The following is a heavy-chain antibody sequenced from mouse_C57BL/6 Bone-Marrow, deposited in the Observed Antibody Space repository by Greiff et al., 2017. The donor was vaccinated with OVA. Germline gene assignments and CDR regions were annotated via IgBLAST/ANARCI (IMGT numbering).Heavy chain of an antibody. CDR2: INPSSGYT. CDR3: ARKEWAY. Sequence: VQLQQSGAELAKPGASVKLSCKASGYTFTSYWMHWVKQRPGQGLEWIGYINPSSGYTKYNQKFKDKATLTADNSSSPAYMHLSSLTYEDSAVYCSARKEWAYWGQGTLVTVSA. CDR1: GYTFTSYW. V-gene: IGHV1-7*01. J-gene: IGHJ3*01.